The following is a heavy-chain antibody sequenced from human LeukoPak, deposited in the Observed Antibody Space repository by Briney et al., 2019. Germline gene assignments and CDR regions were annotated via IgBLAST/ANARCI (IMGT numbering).Heavy chain of an antibody. CDR1: GLTFSSYA. CDR3: AKETAYCSSTSCFFYGMDV. CDR2: ISGSGGST. J-gene: IGHJ6*02. Sequence: GGSLRLSCAASGLTFSSYAMSWVRQAPGKGLEWVSAISGSGGSTYYADSVKGRFTISRDNSKNTLYLQMNSLRAEDTAVYYCAKETAYCSSTSCFFYGMDVWGQGTTVTVSS. V-gene: IGHV3-23*01. D-gene: IGHD2-2*01.